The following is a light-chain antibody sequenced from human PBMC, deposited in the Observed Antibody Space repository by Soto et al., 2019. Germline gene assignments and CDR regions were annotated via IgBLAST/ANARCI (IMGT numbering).Light chain of an antibody. V-gene: IGKV3-11*01. Sequence: EIVLTQSPATLSLSPGDRGTLSCRASQNIDNNIAWYQQKLGQAPRLLIYDASSRATGVPSRFSGSRSGTDFTLTISSLEPEDVATYYCQNRNLWPPGATFGGGTKVEIK. CDR1: QNIDNN. CDR3: QNRNLWPPGAT. J-gene: IGKJ4*01. CDR2: DAS.